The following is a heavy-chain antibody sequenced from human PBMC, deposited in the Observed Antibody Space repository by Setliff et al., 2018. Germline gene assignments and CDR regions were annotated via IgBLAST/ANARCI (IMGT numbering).Heavy chain of an antibody. V-gene: IGHV5-51*01. Sequence: GESLKISCEASGYNFTNYWIGWVRQMPGKGLEWMGIIYPGDSDTRYSPSFQGQVTISADKSISTAYLQWSSLKASDTAMYYCARHGGYCSTSTCYYAYYFYDQDVWGQGTTVTVSS. CDR2: IYPGDSDT. J-gene: IGHJ6*02. CDR1: GYNFTNYW. D-gene: IGHD2-2*01. CDR3: ARHGGYCSTSTCYYAYYFYDQDV.